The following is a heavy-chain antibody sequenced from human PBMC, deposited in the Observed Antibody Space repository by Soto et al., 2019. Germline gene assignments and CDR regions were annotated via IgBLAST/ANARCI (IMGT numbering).Heavy chain of an antibody. CDR3: ARENSVTTVFDY. D-gene: IGHD4-4*01. CDR2: IYYSGST. J-gene: IGHJ4*02. CDR1: SGSISTSY. V-gene: IGHV4-59*01. Sequence: SETLSLTCTVSSGSISTSYWSWIRQPPGKGLEWVGYIYYSGSTNYNPSLKSRVTISVDTSKNQFSLKLSSVTAADTAVYYCARENSVTTVFDYWGQGTLVTVSS.